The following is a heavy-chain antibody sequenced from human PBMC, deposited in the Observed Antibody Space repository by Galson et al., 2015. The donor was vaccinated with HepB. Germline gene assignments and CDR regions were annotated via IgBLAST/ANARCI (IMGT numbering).Heavy chain of an antibody. CDR1: GGSISSSSYY. J-gene: IGHJ4*02. Sequence: ETLSLTCTVSGGSISSSSYYWGWIRQPPGKGLEWIGSIYYSGSTYYNPSLKSRVTISVDTSKNQFSLKLSSVTAADTAVYYSRWVAVDGVDYWGQGTLVTVSS. V-gene: IGHV4-39*07. CDR2: IYYSGST. D-gene: IGHD6-19*01. CDR3: RWVAVDGVDY.